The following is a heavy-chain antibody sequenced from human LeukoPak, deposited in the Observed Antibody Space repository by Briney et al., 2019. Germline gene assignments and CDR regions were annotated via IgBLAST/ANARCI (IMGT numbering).Heavy chain of an antibody. V-gene: IGHV3-11*04. D-gene: IGHD3-22*01. J-gene: IGHJ4*02. Sequence: GALRLSCAASGFTFSDYYMSWIRQAPGKGLEWGSYISSSGSTIYYADSVKGRFTISRDNSKNTLYLQMNSLRAEDTAVYYCARTWYYYDRSGYYGGVYFDYWGQGTLVTVSS. CDR1: GFTFSDYY. CDR2: ISSSGSTI. CDR3: ARTWYYYDRSGYYGGVYFDY.